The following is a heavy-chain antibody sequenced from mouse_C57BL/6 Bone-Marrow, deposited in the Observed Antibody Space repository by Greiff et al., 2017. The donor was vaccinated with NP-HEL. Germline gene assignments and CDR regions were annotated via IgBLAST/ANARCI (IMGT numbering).Heavy chain of an antibody. V-gene: IGHV2-6*01. J-gene: IGHJ3*01. Sequence: VMLVESGPGLVAPSQSLSITCTVSGFSLTSYGVDWVRQSPGKGLEWLGVIWGVGSTNYNSALNSRLSISEDNSTSQVFLKMNSLQTDDTAMYYCARTGSSYGFAYWGQGTLVTVSA. CDR3: ARTGSSYGFAY. CDR2: IWGVGST. D-gene: IGHD1-1*01. CDR1: GFSLTSYG.